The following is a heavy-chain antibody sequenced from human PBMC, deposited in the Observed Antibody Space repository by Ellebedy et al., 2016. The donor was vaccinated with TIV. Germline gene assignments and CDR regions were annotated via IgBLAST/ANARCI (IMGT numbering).Heavy chain of an antibody. CDR3: AKVTGRITSADF. J-gene: IGHJ4*02. D-gene: IGHD1-20*01. CDR2: ISDSGGST. Sequence: GGSLRLXXAASGFTFSSYAMHWVRQAPGKGLEWVSSISDSGGSTYYADSVKGRFTISRDNSKNTLSLQMNSLRAEDTAVYHCAKVTGRITSADFWGQGTLVTVSS. CDR1: GFTFSSYA. V-gene: IGHV3-23*01.